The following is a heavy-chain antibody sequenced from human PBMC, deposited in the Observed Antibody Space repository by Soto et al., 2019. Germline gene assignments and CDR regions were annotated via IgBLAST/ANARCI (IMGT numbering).Heavy chain of an antibody. D-gene: IGHD2-2*01. Sequence: QVQLVESGGGVVQPGRSLRLSCAASGFTFSSYGMHWVRQAPGKGLEWVAVISYDGSNKYYADSVKGRFTISRDNSKNTLDLQMTSMRAEDTAVYYCAKDLSSTSPLGDYWGQGTLVTVSS. CDR2: ISYDGSNK. J-gene: IGHJ4*02. V-gene: IGHV3-30*18. CDR1: GFTFSSYG. CDR3: AKDLSSTSPLGDY.